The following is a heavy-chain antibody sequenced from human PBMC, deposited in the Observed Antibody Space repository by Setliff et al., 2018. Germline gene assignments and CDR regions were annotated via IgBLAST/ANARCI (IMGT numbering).Heavy chain of an antibody. D-gene: IGHD4-17*01. CDR2: IIPILGIA. Sequence: VASVKVSCKASGGTFSSYAISWVRQAPGQGLEWMGGIIPILGIANYAQKFQGRVTITADKSTSTAYMELSSLRSEDTAVYYCAALPNLQLRWTERVPYWGQGTLVTVSS. CDR3: AALPNLQLRWTERVPY. CDR1: GGTFSSYA. V-gene: IGHV1-69*10. J-gene: IGHJ4*02.